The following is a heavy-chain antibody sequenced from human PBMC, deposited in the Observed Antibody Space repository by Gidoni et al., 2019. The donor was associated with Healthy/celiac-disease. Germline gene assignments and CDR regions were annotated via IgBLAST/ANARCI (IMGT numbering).Heavy chain of an antibody. D-gene: IGHD5-12*01. V-gene: IGHV3-23*01. J-gene: IGHJ5*02. CDR3: AKLKHQSGYDESDWFDP. Sequence: LEWVSAISGSGGSTYYADSVKGRFTISRDNSKNTLYLQMNSLRAEDTAVYYCAKLKHQSGYDESDWFDPWGQGTLVTVSS. CDR2: ISGSGGST.